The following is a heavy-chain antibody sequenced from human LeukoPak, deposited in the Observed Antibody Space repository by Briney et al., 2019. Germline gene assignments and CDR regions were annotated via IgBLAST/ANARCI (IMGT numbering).Heavy chain of an antibody. CDR3: AREAIVTLRFLEWLSNGGFDY. V-gene: IGHV1-69*13. D-gene: IGHD3-3*01. Sequence: SVKVSCKASGGTFSSYAISWVRQAPGQGLEWMGGIIPIFGTANYAQKFQGRVTITADESMSTAYMELSSLRSEDTAVYYCAREAIVTLRFLEWLSNGGFDYWGQGTLVTVSS. J-gene: IGHJ4*02. CDR2: IIPIFGTA. CDR1: GGTFSSYA.